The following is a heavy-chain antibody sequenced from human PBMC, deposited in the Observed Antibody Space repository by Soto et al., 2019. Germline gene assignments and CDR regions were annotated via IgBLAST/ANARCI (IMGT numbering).Heavy chain of an antibody. D-gene: IGHD6-6*01. CDR3: ARDRPSIAARPDRPNHFDY. J-gene: IGHJ4*02. Sequence: PGGSLRLSCAASVFTYSSYAMHWVRQAPGKGLEWVAVISYDGSNKYYADSVKGRFTISRDNSKNTLYLQMNSLRAEDTAVYYCARDRPSIAARPDRPNHFDYWGQGTLVTVSS. V-gene: IGHV3-30-3*01. CDR2: ISYDGSNK. CDR1: VFTYSSYA.